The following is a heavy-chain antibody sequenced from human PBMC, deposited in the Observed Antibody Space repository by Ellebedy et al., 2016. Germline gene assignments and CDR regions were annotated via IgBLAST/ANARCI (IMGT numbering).Heavy chain of an antibody. V-gene: IGHV4-4*02. CDR3: ARVGYDILTKEVFGALDF. CDR2: ISHSGAS. D-gene: IGHD3-9*01. Sequence: SETLSLTCAVTGVSISSGHWWSWVRQHPGKGLEWIGEISHSGASYYNPSLKSRITISVDKSKNQFSLKLTSVTAADTAVYYCARVGYDILTKEVFGALDFWGQGALVTVSS. CDR1: GVSISSGHW. J-gene: IGHJ4*02.